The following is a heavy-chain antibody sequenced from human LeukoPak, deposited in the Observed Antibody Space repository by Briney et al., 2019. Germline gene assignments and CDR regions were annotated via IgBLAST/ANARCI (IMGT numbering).Heavy chain of an antibody. Sequence: GGSLRLSCAASGFTFSSYSMNWVRQAPGKVLEWVSYISSSSSTIYYADSVKGRFTISRDNAKNSLYLQMNSLRDEDTAVYYCARSMVRGGYAFDIWGQGTMVTVSS. CDR1: GFTFSSYS. CDR3: ARSMVRGGYAFDI. J-gene: IGHJ3*02. V-gene: IGHV3-48*02. CDR2: ISSSSSTI. D-gene: IGHD3-10*01.